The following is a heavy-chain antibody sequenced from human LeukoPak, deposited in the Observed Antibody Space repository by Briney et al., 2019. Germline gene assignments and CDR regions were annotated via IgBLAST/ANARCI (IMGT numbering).Heavy chain of an antibody. D-gene: IGHD3-10*01. J-gene: IGHJ4*02. Sequence: GGSLRLSCAASGFTFSDYYMSWVRQAPGKGLEWVSVLYSDGGTYYADSVKGRFSISRDTSKNTVYLQMNSLRDDDTAVYYCATYYYGSGPEKWGQGTLVTVSS. CDR3: ATYYYGSGPEK. V-gene: IGHV3-53*01. CDR1: GFTFSDYY. CDR2: LYSDGGT.